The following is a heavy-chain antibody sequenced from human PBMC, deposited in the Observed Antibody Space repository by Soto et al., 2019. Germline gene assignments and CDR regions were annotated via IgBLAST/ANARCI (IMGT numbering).Heavy chain of an antibody. J-gene: IGHJ4*02. V-gene: IGHV4-59*03. CDR1: GGSLNNFY. D-gene: IGHD3-16*01. CDR3: AKFETFSFDY. CDR2: VYYNGNT. Sequence: SETLSLTCSVSGGSLNNFYWSWIRQPPGKGLELIGYVYYNGNTKYNPSLESRVTISVDTSKNQFSLNLHSVTAADTAEYYCAKFETFSFDYWGQGALVTVSS.